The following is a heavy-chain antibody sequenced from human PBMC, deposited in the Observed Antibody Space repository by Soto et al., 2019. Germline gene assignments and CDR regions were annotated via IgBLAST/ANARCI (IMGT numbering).Heavy chain of an antibody. D-gene: IGHD3-22*01. Sequence: SETLSLTCAVSGGSITSGAYYWTWIRQHPGKGLEWIAYMHYSGRTYYNPSLKSRVTISVDTSNNQFSLKLSSVTAADTAVYYCARYYFDSSGYSNWFDPWGQGTLVTVSS. CDR3: ARYYFDSSGYSNWFDP. CDR2: MHYSGRT. J-gene: IGHJ5*02. CDR1: GGSITSGAYY. V-gene: IGHV4-31*11.